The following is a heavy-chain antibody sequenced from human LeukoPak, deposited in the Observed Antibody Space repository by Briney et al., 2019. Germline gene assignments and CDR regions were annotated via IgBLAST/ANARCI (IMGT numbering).Heavy chain of an antibody. D-gene: IGHD2-21*02. CDR3: ASSPTRGDPPTTFDY. CDR1: GGSISSYY. V-gene: IGHV4-59*12. Sequence: SETLSLTCTVSGGSISSYYWSWIRQPPGKGLEWIGYIYYSGSTSYNPSLKSRVTISVDRSKNQFSLKLSSVTAADTAVYYCASSPTRGDPPTTFDYWGQGTLVTVSS. J-gene: IGHJ4*01. CDR2: IYYSGST.